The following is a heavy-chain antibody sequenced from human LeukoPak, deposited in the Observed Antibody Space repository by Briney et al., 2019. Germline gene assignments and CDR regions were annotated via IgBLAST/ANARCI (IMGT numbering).Heavy chain of an antibody. CDR3: ARHGFKATVTGNWFDP. J-gene: IGHJ5*02. Sequence: GESLKISCKGSGYSFTSFWISWVRQMPGKGLEWMGIIYPGDSDTRYSPSFQGQVTISADKSISTAYLQWSSLKASDTAMYYCARHGFKATVTGNWFDPWGQGTLVTVSS. D-gene: IGHD4-17*01. CDR2: IYPGDSDT. CDR1: GYSFTSFW. V-gene: IGHV5-51*01.